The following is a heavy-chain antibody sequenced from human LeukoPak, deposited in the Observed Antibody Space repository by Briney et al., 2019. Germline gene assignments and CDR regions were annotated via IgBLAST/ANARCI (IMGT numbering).Heavy chain of an antibody. Sequence: PSETLSLTCTVSGGSISSYYWSWIRQPPGKGLEWIGYIYYSGSTNYNPSLKSRVTTSVDTSKNQFSLKLSSVTAADTAVYYCARAVAGRGSTHDAFDIWGQGTMVTVSS. D-gene: IGHD6-19*01. V-gene: IGHV4-59*01. CDR3: ARAVAGRGSTHDAFDI. CDR2: IYYSGST. J-gene: IGHJ3*02. CDR1: GGSISSYY.